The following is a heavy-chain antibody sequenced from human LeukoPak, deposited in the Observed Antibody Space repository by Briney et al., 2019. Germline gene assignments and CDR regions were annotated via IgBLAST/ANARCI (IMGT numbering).Heavy chain of an antibody. J-gene: IGHJ5*02. V-gene: IGHV1-3*01. D-gene: IGHD6-13*01. CDR1: GYTFASYT. CDR3: ARGDSSSWYAGDWFDP. CDR2: ISAGNGNT. Sequence: ASVKFSCKASGYTFASYTIHWVRQAPGQRLEWMGWISAGNGNTKYSQKFQGRVTITRDTSASTAYMELNSLRSEDTAVYYCARGDSSSWYAGDWFDPWGQGTLVTVSS.